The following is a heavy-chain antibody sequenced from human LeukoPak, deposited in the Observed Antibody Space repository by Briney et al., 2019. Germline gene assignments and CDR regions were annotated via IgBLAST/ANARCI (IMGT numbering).Heavy chain of an antibody. V-gene: IGHV4-39*01. D-gene: IGHD3-9*01. CDR3: ASCYDILTGYYAFDI. CDR2: IYYSGST. Sequence: SETLSLTCTVSGGSISSSSYYWGWIRQPPGKGLEWIGSIYYSGSTYYNPSLKSRVTISVDTSKNQFSLKLSSVTAADTAVYYCASCYDILTGYYAFDIWGQGTMVTVSS. CDR1: GGSISSSSYY. J-gene: IGHJ3*02.